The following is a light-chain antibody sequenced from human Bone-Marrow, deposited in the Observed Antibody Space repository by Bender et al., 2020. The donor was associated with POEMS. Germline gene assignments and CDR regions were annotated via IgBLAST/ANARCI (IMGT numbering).Light chain of an antibody. Sequence: QSALTQPPSASGSPGQSVTISCTGSSSDMDGSNLVSWYQQHSGKAPMLIIYEIFHRPSGVPERFSGSQSGNTASLTVSGLQAEDEALYYCCSFAGGPYVFGSGT. CDR2: EIF. V-gene: IGLV2-8*01. J-gene: IGLJ1*01. CDR1: SSDMDGSNL. CDR3: CSFAGGPYV.